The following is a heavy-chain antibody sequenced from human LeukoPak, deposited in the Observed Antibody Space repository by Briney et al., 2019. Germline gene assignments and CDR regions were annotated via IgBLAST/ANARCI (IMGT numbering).Heavy chain of an antibody. D-gene: IGHD1-26*01. J-gene: IGHJ4*02. V-gene: IGHV3-30*18. Sequence: GGSLRLSCAASGFTFSYYGMHWVRQAPGKGLEWVAVISYDGSNKYYADSVKGRFTISRDNSKNTLYLQMNSLRAEDTAVYYCAKDRYSGSYYPYFDYWGQGTLVTVSS. CDR3: AKDRYSGSYYPYFDY. CDR2: ISYDGSNK. CDR1: GFTFSYYG.